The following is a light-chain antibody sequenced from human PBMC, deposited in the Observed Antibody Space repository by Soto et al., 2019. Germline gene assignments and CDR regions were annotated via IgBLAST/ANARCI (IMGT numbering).Light chain of an antibody. CDR2: DVS. CDR3: SSYTSSTARV. Sequence: QSVLTQPASVSGSPGQSITISFTGSSSDVGGYNYVSWYQQHPDKGPKLMIYDVSNRPSGVSNRFSGSKSGNTSSLTISGLQAEDDADYYCSSYTSSTARVFGGGTKLTVL. V-gene: IGLV2-14*03. CDR1: SSDVGGYNY. J-gene: IGLJ2*01.